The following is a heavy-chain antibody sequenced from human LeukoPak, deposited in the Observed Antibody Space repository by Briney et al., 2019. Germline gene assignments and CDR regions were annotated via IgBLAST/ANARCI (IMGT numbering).Heavy chain of an antibody. Sequence: PGGSLRLSCAASGFTFSDYYMSWIRQAPGKGLEWVSYISSSGSTIYYADPVKGRFTISRDNAKNSLYLQMNSLRAEDTAVYYCARCRGCIIVQHDCAFWGRGTVVPVLS. CDR1: GFTFSDYY. D-gene: IGHD2/OR15-2a*01. V-gene: IGHV3-11*04. J-gene: IGHJ4*02. CDR3: ARCRGCIIVQHDCAF. CDR2: ISSSGSTI.